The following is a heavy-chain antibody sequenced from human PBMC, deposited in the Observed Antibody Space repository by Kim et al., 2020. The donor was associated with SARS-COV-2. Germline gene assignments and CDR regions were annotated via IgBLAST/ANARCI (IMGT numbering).Heavy chain of an antibody. CDR1: GFTFSSYG. CDR2: IWYDGSNK. V-gene: IGHV3-33*01. CDR3: ARDSGSYRGDYYYYGMDV. D-gene: IGHD1-26*01. J-gene: IGHJ6*02. Sequence: GGSLRLSCAASGFTFSSYGMHWVRQAPGKGLEWVAVIWYDGSNKYYADSVKGRFTISRDNSKNTLYLQMNSLRAEDTAVYYCARDSGSYRGDYYYYGMDVWGQGTTVTVSS.